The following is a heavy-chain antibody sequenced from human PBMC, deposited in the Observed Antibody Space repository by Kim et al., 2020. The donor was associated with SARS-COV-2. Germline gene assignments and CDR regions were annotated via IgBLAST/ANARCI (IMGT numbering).Heavy chain of an antibody. Sequence: GGSLRLSCAASGFTFSTYGIHWVRQAPGKGLEWVAVITSDGSNKDYADSVKGRFTISRDNSKNTLYLQMNSLKPEDTAVYYCAKTGRGFDYWGQGTLVTVSS. CDR3: AKTGRGFDY. J-gene: IGHJ4*02. CDR1: GFTFSTYG. D-gene: IGHD1-26*01. CDR2: ITSDGSNK. V-gene: IGHV3-30*18.